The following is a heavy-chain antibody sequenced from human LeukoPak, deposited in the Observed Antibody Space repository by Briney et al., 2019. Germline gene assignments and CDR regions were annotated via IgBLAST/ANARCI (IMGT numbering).Heavy chain of an antibody. CDR3: ASQRRGY. J-gene: IGHJ4*02. CDR2: IKQDGSEK. Sequence: GGSLRLSCAASRFTFSSFWMSWVRQAPGKGLEWVANIKQDGSEKYYVDSVKGRFTISRDNAKNSLYLQMNSLRAEDTAVYYCASQRRGYWGQGTLVTVSS. CDR1: RFTFSSFW. V-gene: IGHV3-7*01. D-gene: IGHD3-10*01.